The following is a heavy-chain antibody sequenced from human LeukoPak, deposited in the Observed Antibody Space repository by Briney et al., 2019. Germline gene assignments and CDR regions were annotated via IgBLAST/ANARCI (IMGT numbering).Heavy chain of an antibody. Sequence: PGGSLRLSCAASGFTFSSYAMSWVRQAPGKGLEWVSAISGSGGSTYYADSVKGRFTISRDNSKNTLYLQMNSLRAEDTAVYYCAKAFITMIVVVRSEGYGMDVWGQGTTVTVSS. CDR3: AKAFITMIVVVRSEGYGMDV. CDR1: GFTFSSYA. J-gene: IGHJ6*02. D-gene: IGHD3-22*01. CDR2: ISGSGGST. V-gene: IGHV3-23*01.